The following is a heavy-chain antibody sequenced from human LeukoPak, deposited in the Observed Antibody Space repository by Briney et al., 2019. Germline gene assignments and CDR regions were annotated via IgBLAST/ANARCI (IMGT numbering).Heavy chain of an antibody. CDR1: GGSISSYY. J-gene: IGHJ3*02. D-gene: IGHD3-10*01. CDR3: ARGPLRHYYGSGDDAFDI. V-gene: IGHV4-59*01. CDR2: IYYSGST. Sequence: KPSETLSLTCTVSGGSISSYYWSWIRQPPGKGLEWIGYIYYSGSTTYNPSLKSRVTISVDTSKNQFSLKLSSVTAADTAVYYCARGPLRHYYGSGDDAFDIWGQGTMVTVSS.